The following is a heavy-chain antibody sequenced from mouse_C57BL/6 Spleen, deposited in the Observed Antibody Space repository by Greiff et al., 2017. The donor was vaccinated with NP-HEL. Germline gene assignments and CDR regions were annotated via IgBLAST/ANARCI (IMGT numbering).Heavy chain of an antibody. CDR3: ARRTLDGYYSSFDY. J-gene: IGHJ2*01. CDR2: IYPGDGDT. CDR1: GYAFSSYW. D-gene: IGHD2-12*01. Sequence: LVESGAELVKPGASVKISCKASGYAFSSYWMNWVKQRPGKGLEWIGQIYPGDGDTNYTGKFKGKATLTADKSSSTAYMQLSSLTSEDSSVYFCARRTLDGYYSSFDYWGQGTTLTVSS. V-gene: IGHV1-80*01.